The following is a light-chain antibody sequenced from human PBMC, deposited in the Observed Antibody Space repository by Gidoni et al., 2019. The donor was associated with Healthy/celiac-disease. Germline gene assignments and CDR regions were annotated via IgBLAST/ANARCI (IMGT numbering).Light chain of an antibody. V-gene: IGLV2-14*01. CDR3: SSYTSSSTLV. Sequence: QSALTQPASASGSPGQSITIPCTGTRSDVGGSNHVSWYQQHPGKAPKLMIYDVSTRPSGVSHRFSGSKSGNTASLTISGLQAEDEADYYCSSYTSSSTLVFGGGTKLTVL. CDR1: RSDVGGSNH. CDR2: DVS. J-gene: IGLJ2*01.